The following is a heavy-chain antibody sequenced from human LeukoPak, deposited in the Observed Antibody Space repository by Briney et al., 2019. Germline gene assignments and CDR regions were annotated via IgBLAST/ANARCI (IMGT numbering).Heavy chain of an antibody. CDR2: INHSGST. Sequence: SETLSLTCAVYGGSFSGYYWSWIRQPPGKGLEWIGEINHSGSTNYNPSLKSRVTISVDTSKNQFSLKLSSVTAADTAVYYCARENTNSRHFDYWGQGTLVTVSS. V-gene: IGHV4-34*01. CDR1: GGSFSGYY. CDR3: ARENTNSRHFDY. D-gene: IGHD6-13*01. J-gene: IGHJ4*02.